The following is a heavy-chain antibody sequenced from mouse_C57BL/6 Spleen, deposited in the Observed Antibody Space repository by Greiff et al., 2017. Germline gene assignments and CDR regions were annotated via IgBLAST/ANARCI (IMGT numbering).Heavy chain of an antibody. D-gene: IGHD1-1*01. V-gene: IGHV1-64*01. CDR3: ARNYGSNYAMGY. Sequence: QVQLQQPGAELVKPGASVKLSCKASGYTFTSYWMHWVKQRPGQGLEWIGMIHPNSGSTNYNEKFKSKATLTVDTSSSTAYMQLSSLTSEDSAVYYCARNYGSNYAMGYWGQGTSVTVSS. CDR2: IHPNSGST. J-gene: IGHJ4*01. CDR1: GYTFTSYW.